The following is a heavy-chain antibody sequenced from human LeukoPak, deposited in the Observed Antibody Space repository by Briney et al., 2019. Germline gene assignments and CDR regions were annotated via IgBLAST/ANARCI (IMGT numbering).Heavy chain of an antibody. D-gene: IGHD1-26*01. V-gene: IGHV1-2*02. CDR2: INPNSGGT. Sequence: ASVKVSCKASGYTFTGYYMHWVRQAPGQGLEWMGWINPNSGGTNYAQKFQGRVTMTRDTSISTAYMELSRLGSDDTAVYYCARDIVVHYYGMDVWGQGTTVTVSS. CDR3: ARDIVVHYYGMDV. J-gene: IGHJ6*02. CDR1: GYTFTGYY.